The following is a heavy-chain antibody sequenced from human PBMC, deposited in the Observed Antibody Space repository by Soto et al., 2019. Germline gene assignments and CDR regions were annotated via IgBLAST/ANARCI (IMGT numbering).Heavy chain of an antibody. CDR2: IYYSGNT. J-gene: IGHJ4*02. V-gene: IGHV4-31*02. Sequence: SETLSLTCTVSGGSISSAGYYWSWIRQHPGKGLEWIGYIYYSGNTYYNPSLKSRVTISVDTSKNQFSLKLSSVTAADTAVYYCARVVVTGIVGFDYWGQGTLVTVS. CDR3: ARVVVTGIVGFDY. CDR1: GGSISSAGYY. D-gene: IGHD2-21*02.